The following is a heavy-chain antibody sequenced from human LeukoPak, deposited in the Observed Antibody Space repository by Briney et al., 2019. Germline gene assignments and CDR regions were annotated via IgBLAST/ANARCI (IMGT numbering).Heavy chain of an antibody. D-gene: IGHD5-24*01. J-gene: IGHJ6*03. Sequence: GGSLRLSCAASGFSFGDFYMTWIRQAPGKGLEWVSYISESGITIYYADSVKGRFTISRDNAKNSLFLQMNSLRGEDTAVYYWARKKTGQNYGYHPHRDVGGTGTP. CDR3: ARKKTGQNYGYHPHRDV. V-gene: IGHV3-11*04. CDR1: GFSFGDFY. CDR2: ISESGITI.